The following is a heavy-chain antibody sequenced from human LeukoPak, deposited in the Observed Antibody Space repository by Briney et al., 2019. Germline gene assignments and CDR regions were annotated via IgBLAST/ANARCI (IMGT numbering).Heavy chain of an antibody. V-gene: IGHV3-30*02. J-gene: IGHJ4*02. CDR2: VRYDETTK. Sequence: GGSLRLSCAASGFTFSNYGMHWVRQAPGKGLEWVAFVRYDETTKFYADSVKGRFTISRDNSKTTLYLQMNSLRAEDTAIYYCTRDGIVGARSFDSWGQGILVTVSS. CDR3: TRDGIVGARSFDS. D-gene: IGHD1-26*01. CDR1: GFTFSNYG.